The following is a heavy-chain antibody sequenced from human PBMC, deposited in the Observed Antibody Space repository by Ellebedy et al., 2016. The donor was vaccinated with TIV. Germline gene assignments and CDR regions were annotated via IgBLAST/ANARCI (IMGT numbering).Heavy chain of an antibody. V-gene: IGHV4-31*03. CDR3: ARDVSSQALYYPLGYMDV. CDR1: GGSISSGGYY. D-gene: IGHD3-10*01. CDR2: IYYSGST. Sequence: SETLSLXXTVSGGSISSGGYYWSWIRQHPGKGLEWIGYIYYSGSTYYNPSLKSRVTISVDTSKNQFSLKLSSVTAADTAVYYCARDVSSQALYYPLGYMDVWGKGTTVTVSS. J-gene: IGHJ6*03.